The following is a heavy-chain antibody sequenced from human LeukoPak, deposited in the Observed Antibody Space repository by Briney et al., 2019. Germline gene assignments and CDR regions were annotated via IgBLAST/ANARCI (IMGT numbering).Heavy chain of an antibody. CDR2: IYYSGST. CDR1: GGSISSSSYY. V-gene: IGHV4-39*07. D-gene: IGHD6-19*01. Sequence: PSETLSLTCTVSGGSISSSSYYWGWIRQPPGKGLEWIGSIYYSGSTYYSPSLKSRVTISVDTSKNQFSLKLSSVTAADTAVYYCARGRGAVAGFDYWGQGTLVTVSS. J-gene: IGHJ4*02. CDR3: ARGRGAVAGFDY.